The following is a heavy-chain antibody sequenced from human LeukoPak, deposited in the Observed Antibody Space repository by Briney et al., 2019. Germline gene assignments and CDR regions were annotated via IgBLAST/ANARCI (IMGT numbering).Heavy chain of an antibody. Sequence: GESLKISCNVSGYSLPTYWIAWVRQMPGKGLEWMGVIYLDDSGTKYGPSFQGLVTISVDKSISAAHLQWRSLKASDTAMYYCATSRFGVAPSDYWGQGTLVTVSS. CDR3: ATSRFGVAPSDY. CDR1: GYSLPTYW. J-gene: IGHJ4*02. D-gene: IGHD3-3*01. V-gene: IGHV5-51*01. CDR2: IYLDDSGT.